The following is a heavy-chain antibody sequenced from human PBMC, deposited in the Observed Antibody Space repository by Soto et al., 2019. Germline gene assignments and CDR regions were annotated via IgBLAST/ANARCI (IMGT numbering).Heavy chain of an antibody. CDR1: GFTFSSYG. Sequence: GGSLRLSCAASGFTFSSYGMHWVRQAPGKGLEWVAVIWYDGSNKYYADSVKGRFTISRDNSKNTLYLQMNSLRAEDTAVYYCARDPRLLRYFDWLLYYYGMDVWAKGPQSPSP. J-gene: IGHJ6*02. V-gene: IGHV3-33*01. D-gene: IGHD3-9*01. CDR2: IWYDGSNK. CDR3: ARDPRLLRYFDWLLYYYGMDV.